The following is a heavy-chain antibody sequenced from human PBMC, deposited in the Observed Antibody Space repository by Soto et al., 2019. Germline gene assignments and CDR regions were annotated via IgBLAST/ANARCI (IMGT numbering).Heavy chain of an antibody. D-gene: IGHD3-16*02. V-gene: IGHV4-61*01. J-gene: IGHJ4*02. CDR3: ARDSDYFWGNYRPFLY. CDR2: IYYSGST. Sequence: TSETLSLTCTVSGGSVSSGSYYWSWIRQPPGKGLEWIGYIYYSGSTNYNPSLKSRVTISVDTSKNQFSLKLSSVTAADTAVYYCARDSDYFWGNYRPFLYWGQGTLVTVSS. CDR1: GGSVSSGSYY.